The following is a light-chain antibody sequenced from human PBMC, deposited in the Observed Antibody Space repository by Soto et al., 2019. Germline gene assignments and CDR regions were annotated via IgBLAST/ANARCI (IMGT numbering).Light chain of an antibody. CDR3: SSYTSRSIDDV. V-gene: IGLV2-14*01. Sequence: QSALTQPASVSGSPGQSITISCTGTSSDVGGYNYVSWYQQHPGKAPKLMIYEVSNRPSGVSNRFSGSKSGNTASLTISGLQAEDEADYYCSSYTSRSIDDVFGTGTKLTVL. CDR1: SSDVGGYNY. J-gene: IGLJ1*01. CDR2: EVS.